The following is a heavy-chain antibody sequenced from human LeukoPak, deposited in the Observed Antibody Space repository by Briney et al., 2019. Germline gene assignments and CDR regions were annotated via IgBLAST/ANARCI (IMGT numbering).Heavy chain of an antibody. J-gene: IGHJ6*02. Sequence: GESLKISCKGSGYSFTSYWIGWVRQMPGKDLEWMGIIYPGDSDTRYSPSFQGQVTISADKSISTAYLQWSSLKASDTAMYYCARGTWQQLNYYYYGMDVGGQGTTVTVSS. CDR2: IYPGDSDT. CDR3: ARGTWQQLNYYYYGMDV. CDR1: GYSFTSYW. D-gene: IGHD5-24*01. V-gene: IGHV5-51*01.